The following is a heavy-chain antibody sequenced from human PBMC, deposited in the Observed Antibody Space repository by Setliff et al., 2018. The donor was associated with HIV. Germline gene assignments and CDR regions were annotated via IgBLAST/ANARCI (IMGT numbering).Heavy chain of an antibody. J-gene: IGHJ4*02. V-gene: IGHV7-4-1*02. CDR1: GYTFTSYA. CDR2: INTKTGNP. CDR3: ARDQRLFYFDS. Sequence: ASVKVSCKASGYTFTSYAMHWVRQAPGQALEWLGWINTKTGNPTYAQGLTGQFVFSLDTSISTAYLQISSLKAEDTAVYYCARDQRLFYFDSWGQGTLVTVS.